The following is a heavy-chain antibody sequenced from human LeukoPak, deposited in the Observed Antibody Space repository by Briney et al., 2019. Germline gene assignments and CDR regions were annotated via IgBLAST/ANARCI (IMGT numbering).Heavy chain of an antibody. CDR2: IWYDGSNQ. D-gene: IGHD2-2*02. CDR1: GFTFSNHG. J-gene: IGHJ3*01. V-gene: IGHV3-33*06. Sequence: PGGSLRLSCAASGFTFSNHGMHWVRQAPGKGLEWVAVIWYDGSNQYYADSVKGRFTISRDNSKNTLYLEMNSLRAEDTAVYYCAKRAAISSGYFDVWGQGTMVTVSS. CDR3: AKRAAISSGYFDV.